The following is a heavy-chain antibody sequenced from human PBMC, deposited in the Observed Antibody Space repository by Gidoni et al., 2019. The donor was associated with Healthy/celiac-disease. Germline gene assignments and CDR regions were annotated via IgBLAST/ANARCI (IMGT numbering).Heavy chain of an antibody. V-gene: IGHV3-20*04. D-gene: IGHD6-19*01. CDR2: INWNGGST. Sequence: EVQLVESGGGVVRPGGSLRLSCAASGFTFDDYGLGWVRQAPGKGLEWVSGINWNGGSTGYADSVKGRFTISRDNAKNSLYLQMNSLRAEDTALYYCARDPRYSSGWYEVDYWGQGTLVTVSS. CDR3: ARDPRYSSGWYEVDY. CDR1: GFTFDDYG. J-gene: IGHJ4*02.